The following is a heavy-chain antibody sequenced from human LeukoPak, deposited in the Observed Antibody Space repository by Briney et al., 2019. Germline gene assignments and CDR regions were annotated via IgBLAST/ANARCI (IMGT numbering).Heavy chain of an antibody. V-gene: IGHV4-59*01. CDR3: AKEQFLRYFDRNGYYFDH. D-gene: IGHD3-9*01. Sequence: SETLSLTCTASGGSITSSYWSWILQSPAKGQEYISYIHYTGSTNYTPSLKSRVTMLIDTSKNQFSLKLCSVPAADTAVYYCAKEQFLRYFDRNGYYFDHWGQGTLVTVSS. CDR1: GGSITSSY. J-gene: IGHJ4*02. CDR2: IHYTGST.